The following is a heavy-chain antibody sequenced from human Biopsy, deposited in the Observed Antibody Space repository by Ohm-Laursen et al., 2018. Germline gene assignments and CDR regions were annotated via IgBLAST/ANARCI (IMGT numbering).Heavy chain of an antibody. CDR3: ARETPTRIPFNWFDP. Sequence: QSLSLTCAISGDSVSNQDAAWNWIRRSPSRGLEWLGRADYSSQWYSDYAVFVRSRITITSDTSRNQFVLQLNSVTPDDTAGYFCARETPTRIPFNWFDPWGQGTLVTVSS. CDR1: GDSVSNQDAA. J-gene: IGHJ5*02. D-gene: IGHD5-18*01. V-gene: IGHV6-1*01. CDR2: ADYSSQWYS.